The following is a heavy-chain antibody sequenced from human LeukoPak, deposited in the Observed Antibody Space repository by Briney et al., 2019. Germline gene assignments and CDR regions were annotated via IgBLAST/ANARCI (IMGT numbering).Heavy chain of an antibody. V-gene: IGHV4-34*01. CDR3: AREYYDFWSAENFDY. J-gene: IGHJ4*02. D-gene: IGHD3-3*01. CDR2: INHSGNT. Sequence: SETLSLTCAVYGESLSGYYWSWIRQPPGKGLECIGEINHSGNTNYSPSLKSRVTISVDTSKNQFSLKLSSVTAADTAVYYCAREYYDFWSAENFDYWGQGTLVTVSS. CDR1: GESLSGYY.